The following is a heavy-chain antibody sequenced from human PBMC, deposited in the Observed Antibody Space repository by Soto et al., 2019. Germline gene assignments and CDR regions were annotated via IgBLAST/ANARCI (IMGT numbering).Heavy chain of an antibody. CDR2: ISFSDGGT. Sequence: EQLLESGGGLIQPGGSLRLACAASGFTFSSYAMTWVRQAPGKGLEWVSSISFSDGGTYYADSVKGRLTISRDNSKNTLFLQMHSLRVEDTAVYYCVKDDRILGRRYFDLWGRGTLVTVSS. CDR3: VKDDRILGRRYFDL. CDR1: GFTFSSYA. J-gene: IGHJ2*01. V-gene: IGHV3-23*01. D-gene: IGHD2-15*01.